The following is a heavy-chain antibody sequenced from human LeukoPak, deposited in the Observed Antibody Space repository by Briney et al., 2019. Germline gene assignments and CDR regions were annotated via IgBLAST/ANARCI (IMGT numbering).Heavy chain of an antibody. CDR2: IYYSGST. D-gene: IGHD4-11*01. CDR1: GGPISSGDYY. Sequence: PSQTLSLTCTVSGGPISSGDYYWSWIRQPPGKGLEWIGYIYYSGSTYYNPSLKSRVTISVDTSKNQFSLKLSSVTAADTAVYYCARARTTTPNYYYYYYMDVWGKGTTVTVSS. J-gene: IGHJ6*03. V-gene: IGHV4-30-4*08. CDR3: ARARTTTPNYYYYYYMDV.